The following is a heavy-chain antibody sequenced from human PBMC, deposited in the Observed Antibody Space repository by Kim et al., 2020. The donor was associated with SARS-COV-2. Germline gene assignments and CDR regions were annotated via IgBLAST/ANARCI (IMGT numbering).Heavy chain of an antibody. J-gene: IGHJ6*02. D-gene: IGHD6-13*01. CDR1: GYTFTSYD. CDR2: MNPNSGNT. CDR3: ARGGFRQQLVSYYYYGMDV. V-gene: IGHV1-8*01. Sequence: ASVKVSCKASGYTFTSYDINWVRQATGQGLEWMGWMNPNSGNTGYAQKFQGRVTMTRNTSISTAYMELSSLRSEDTAVYYCARGGFRQQLVSYYYYGMDVWGQGTTVTVSS.